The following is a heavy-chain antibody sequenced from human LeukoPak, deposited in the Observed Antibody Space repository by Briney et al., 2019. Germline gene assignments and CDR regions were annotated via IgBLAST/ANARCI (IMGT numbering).Heavy chain of an antibody. CDR3: ARQVSDYFYYYIDV. CDR2: IYYSGTT. V-gene: IGHV4-39*01. J-gene: IGHJ6*03. CDR1: GGSISSSSYY. Sequence: PSETMSLTCSVSGGSISSSSYYWHWIRQPPGKGLEGVGSIYYSGTTYYNSSLKSRVTISEDTSKNRFSLMLTSVTAADTAVYYCARQVSDYFYYYIDVWGEGTTVIVSS.